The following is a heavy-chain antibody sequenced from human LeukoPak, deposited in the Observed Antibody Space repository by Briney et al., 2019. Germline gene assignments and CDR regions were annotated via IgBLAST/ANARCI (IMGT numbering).Heavy chain of an antibody. Sequence: SVKVSCKASGYTFTSYGISWVRQAPGQGLEWMGRIIPIFGTANYAQKFQGRVTITTDESTSTAYMELSSLRSEDTAVYYCARDSLTGEAFDIWGQGTMVTVSS. D-gene: IGHD7-27*01. CDR3: ARDSLTGEAFDI. CDR1: GYTFTSYG. J-gene: IGHJ3*02. V-gene: IGHV1-69*05. CDR2: IIPIFGTA.